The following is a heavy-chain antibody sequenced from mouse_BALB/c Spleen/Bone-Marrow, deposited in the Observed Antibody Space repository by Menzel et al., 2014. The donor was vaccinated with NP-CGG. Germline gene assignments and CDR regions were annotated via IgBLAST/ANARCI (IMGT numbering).Heavy chain of an antibody. CDR1: GFNIKDYY. D-gene: IGHD2-3*01. V-gene: IGHV14-1*02. CDR2: IDPENDNT. CDR3: AEGGMISTGFAY. J-gene: IGHJ3*01. Sequence: VQLQQSGAELVRPGALVKLSCKVSGFNIKDYYMHWVKQRPEQGLEWIGWIDPENDNTIYDPKFQGKASITADTSSNTAYLQLSSLTSEDTAVYYCAEGGMISTGFAYWGQGTLVAVSA.